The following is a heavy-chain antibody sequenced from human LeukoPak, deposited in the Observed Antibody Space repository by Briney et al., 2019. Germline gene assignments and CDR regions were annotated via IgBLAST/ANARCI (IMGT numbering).Heavy chain of an antibody. D-gene: IGHD4-17*01. Sequence: ASVKVSCKASGYTFTSYGISWVRQAPGQGLEWMGWINPNSGDTNYAQNFQGRVAMTRDTSISTAYMELSRLRSDDTAVYYCARGPLDYGDLIFDSWGQGALVTVSS. J-gene: IGHJ4*02. V-gene: IGHV1-2*02. CDR2: INPNSGDT. CDR1: GYTFTSYG. CDR3: ARGPLDYGDLIFDS.